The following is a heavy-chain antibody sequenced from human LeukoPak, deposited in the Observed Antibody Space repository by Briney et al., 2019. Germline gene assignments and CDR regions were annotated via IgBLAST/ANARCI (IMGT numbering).Heavy chain of an antibody. D-gene: IGHD2-15*01. CDR1: GFTFSSYW. CDR3: AGTWSFDY. Sequence: GGSLRLSCEASGFTFSSYWMHWVRQAPGKGLVWVSRINSDESTTNYADSVKGRFTISRDNAKNTLYLQMDSLRAEDTAVYYCAGTWSFDYWGQGTLVTVSS. CDR2: INSDESTT. J-gene: IGHJ4*02. V-gene: IGHV3-74*01.